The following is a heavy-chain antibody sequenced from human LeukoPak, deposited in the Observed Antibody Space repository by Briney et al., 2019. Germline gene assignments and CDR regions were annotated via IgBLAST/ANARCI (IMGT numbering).Heavy chain of an antibody. CDR1: GGSLSSGGYS. CDR3: ARAPYDSSGYYPFDY. J-gene: IGHJ4*02. D-gene: IGHD3-22*01. Sequence: SQTLSLTCAVSGGSLSSGGYSWSWIRQPPGTGLEWIGYIYHSGSTYYNPSLKSRVTISVDRSKNQFSLKLSSVTAADTAVYYCARAPYDSSGYYPFDYWGQGTLVTVSS. CDR2: IYHSGST. V-gene: IGHV4-30-2*01.